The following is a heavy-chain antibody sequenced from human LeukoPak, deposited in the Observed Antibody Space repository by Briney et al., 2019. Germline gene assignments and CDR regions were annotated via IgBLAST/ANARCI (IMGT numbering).Heavy chain of an antibody. CDR2: ISYDGSIT. V-gene: IGHV3-30*03. Sequence: GSLRLSCAASGFTFNSNAMHWVRQVPGKGLESVAFISYDGSITEYADSVKGRFTISRDNSKNTLYLQMNSLRAEDTAVYYCATFSDAFDIWGQGTMVTVSS. J-gene: IGHJ3*02. CDR1: GFTFNSNA. CDR3: ATFSDAFDI.